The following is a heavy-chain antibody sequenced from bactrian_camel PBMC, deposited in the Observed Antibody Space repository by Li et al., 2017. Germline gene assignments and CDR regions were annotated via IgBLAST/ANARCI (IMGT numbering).Heavy chain of an antibody. CDR1: RRTHASYC. CDR2: INTEGGST. Sequence: DVQLVESGGGSVQTGQSLRLSCSTSRRTHASYCMGWFRQTQGKEREGVAAINTEGGSTYYADSVKGRFTTSKDNAKNTLYLQMNSLKPEDTAMYYCAAVAPGGRPCVSGMPAFAKNTGQGTQVTVS. V-gene: IGHV3S40*01. D-gene: IGHD7*01. J-gene: IGHJ4*01.